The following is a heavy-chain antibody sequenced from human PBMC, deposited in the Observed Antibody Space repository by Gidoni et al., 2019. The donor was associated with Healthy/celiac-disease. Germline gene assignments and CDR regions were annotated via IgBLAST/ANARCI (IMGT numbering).Heavy chain of an antibody. CDR3: AKDGDYGDYQSPDY. Sequence: QVQLVESGGGVVQPGRSLRLSCAASGFTFSSYGMHWVRQAPGKGLEWVAVISYDGSNKYYADSVKGRFTISRDNSKNTLYLQMNSLRAEDTAVYYCAKDGDYGDYQSPDYWGQGTLVTVSS. V-gene: IGHV3-30*18. J-gene: IGHJ4*02. D-gene: IGHD4-17*01. CDR1: GFTFSSYG. CDR2: ISYDGSNK.